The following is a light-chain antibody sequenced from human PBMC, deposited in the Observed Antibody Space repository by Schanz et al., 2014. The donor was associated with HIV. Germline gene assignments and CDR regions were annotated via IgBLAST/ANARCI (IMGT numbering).Light chain of an antibody. CDR3: HQYKTYPYT. CDR2: QAF. V-gene: IGKV1-5*03. CDR1: QSISNW. J-gene: IGKJ2*01. Sequence: DIQMTQSPSTLSASVGDRVTITCRASQSISNWLAWYQQKPGKAPNLLISQAFTLQNGVPSRFSGSGSGTKFTLTISCLQPDDFATYYCHQYKTYPYTFGQGTKLEIK.